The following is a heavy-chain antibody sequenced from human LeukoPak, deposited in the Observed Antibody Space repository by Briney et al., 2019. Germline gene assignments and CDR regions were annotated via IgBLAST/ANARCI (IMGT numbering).Heavy chain of an antibody. CDR2: IYPGDSDT. V-gene: IGHV5-51*01. J-gene: IGHJ6*02. CDR1: GYSFTSYW. D-gene: IGHD4-17*01. Sequence: GESLKISCKGSGYSFTSYWIGWVRQMPGKGLEWMGIIYPGDSDTRYSPSFQGQVTISADKSISTAYLQWSSLKASDTAMYYCARRVWDGDYVDPYYYYYYGMDVWGQGTTVTVSS. CDR3: ARRVWDGDYVDPYYYYYYGMDV.